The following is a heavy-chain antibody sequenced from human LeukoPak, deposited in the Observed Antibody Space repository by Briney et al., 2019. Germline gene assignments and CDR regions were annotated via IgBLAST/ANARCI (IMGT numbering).Heavy chain of an antibody. CDR1: GYTFTSYG. D-gene: IGHD3-22*01. Sequence: ASVKVSCKASGYTFTSYGISWVRRAPGQGLEWMGWISAYNGNTNYAQKLQGRVTMTTDTSTSTAYMGLRSLRSDDTAVYYCAREGYYYDSSGIDYWGQGTLVTVSS. J-gene: IGHJ4*02. V-gene: IGHV1-18*01. CDR2: ISAYNGNT. CDR3: AREGYYYDSSGIDY.